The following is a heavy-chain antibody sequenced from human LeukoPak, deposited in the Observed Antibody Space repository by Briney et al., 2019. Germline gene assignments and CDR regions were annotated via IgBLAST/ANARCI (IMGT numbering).Heavy chain of an antibody. CDR2: IYYSGST. V-gene: IGHV4-59*01. J-gene: IGHJ4*02. D-gene: IGHD6-13*01. CDR3: ARDRGIVAAGTYDY. CDR1: GGSISSYY. Sequence: SETLSLTCTVSGGSISSYYWSWIRQPPGKGLEWIGYIYYSGSTNYNPSLKSRVTISVDTSKNQFSLKLSSVTAADTAVYYCARDRGIVAAGTYDYWGQGTLVTVSS.